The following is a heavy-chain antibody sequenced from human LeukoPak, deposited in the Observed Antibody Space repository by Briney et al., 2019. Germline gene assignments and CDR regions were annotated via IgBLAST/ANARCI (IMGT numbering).Heavy chain of an antibody. V-gene: IGHV3-30*02. D-gene: IGHD6-13*01. CDR1: GFTFSSYG. CDR3: AKTGYSSSWSHFDY. CDR2: IRYVGSNK. J-gene: IGHJ4*02. Sequence: GGSLSLSCAASGFTFSSYGMHWVRQAPGKGLEWVGFIRYVGSNKYYGDSVKGRFTISRDNSKNTLYLQMNSLRAEDTAVYYCAKTGYSSSWSHFDYWGQGTLVTVSS.